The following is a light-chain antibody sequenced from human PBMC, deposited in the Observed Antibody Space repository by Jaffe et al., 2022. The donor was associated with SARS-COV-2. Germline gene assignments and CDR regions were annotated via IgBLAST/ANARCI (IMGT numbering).Light chain of an antibody. CDR2: GAS. CDR3: QQYGNSPPKT. V-gene: IGKV3-20*01. CDR1: QTINSSY. Sequence: EIVLTQSPGTLSLSPGERATLSCRASQTINSSYLAWYQQKPGQAPRLLIYGASSRATGIPDRFSGSGSGTDFTLTISRLEPEDFAVYYCQQYGNSPPKTFGPGTKVDIK. J-gene: IGKJ3*01.